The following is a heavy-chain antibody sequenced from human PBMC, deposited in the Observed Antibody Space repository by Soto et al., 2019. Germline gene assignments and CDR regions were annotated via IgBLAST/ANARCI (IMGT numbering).Heavy chain of an antibody. V-gene: IGHV4-34*01. CDR2: INHSGST. J-gene: IGHJ6*03. CDR3: ARVIVVVPAAIFRYYYYYYMDV. D-gene: IGHD2-2*01. CDR1: GGSFSGYY. Sequence: SETLSLTCAVYGGSFSGYYWSWIRQPPGKGLEWIGEINHSGSTNYNPSLKSRVTISVDTSKNQFSLKLSSVTAADTAVYYCARVIVVVPAAIFRYYYYYYMDVWGKGTTVTVSS.